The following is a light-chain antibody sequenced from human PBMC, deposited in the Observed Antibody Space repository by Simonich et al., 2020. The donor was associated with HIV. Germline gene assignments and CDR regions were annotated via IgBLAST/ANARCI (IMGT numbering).Light chain of an antibody. CDR2: WAS. V-gene: IGKV4-1*01. J-gene: IGKJ1*01. CDR3: QQYYSTPPT. Sequence: DIVRTQSPDSLAVSRGGRATINCKSSQSVLYSSNNKNYIAWYQQKPGQPPKLLIYWASTRESGVPDRFSASGSGTDFTLTISSLQADDVAIYYCQQYYSTPPTFGQGTKVEIK. CDR1: QSVLYSSNNKNY.